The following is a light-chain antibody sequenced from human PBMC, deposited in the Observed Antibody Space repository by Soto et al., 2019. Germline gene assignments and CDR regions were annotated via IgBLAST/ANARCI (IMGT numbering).Light chain of an antibody. CDR1: SSDVGSYNL. V-gene: IGLV2-23*02. J-gene: IGLJ3*02. CDR3: CSYVNSDTLV. Sequence: QSALTQPASVSGSPGQSITISCTGTSSDVGSYNLVSWYQQHPGKAPELMIYEVSKRPSGTSNRFSGSKSGNMASLSISGLKAEYEADYYCCSYVNSDTLVFGGGTKQTVL. CDR2: EVS.